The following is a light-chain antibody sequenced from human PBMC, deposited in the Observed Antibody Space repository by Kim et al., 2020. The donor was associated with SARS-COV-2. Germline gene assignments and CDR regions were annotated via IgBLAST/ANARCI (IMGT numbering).Light chain of an antibody. CDR1: QSISSW. Sequence: ASVGDRVTSTCRASQSISSWLDWYQQKPGKAPNLLIYKASSLESGVPSRFSGSGSGTEFTLTISSLQPDDFATYYCQQYNGFSRTFGQGTKVDIK. V-gene: IGKV1-5*03. CDR2: KAS. CDR3: QQYNGFSRT. J-gene: IGKJ1*01.